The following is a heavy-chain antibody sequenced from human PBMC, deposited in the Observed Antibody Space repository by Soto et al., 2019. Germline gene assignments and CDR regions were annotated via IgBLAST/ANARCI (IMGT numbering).Heavy chain of an antibody. CDR2: TYYRSKWYN. CDR3: AREPLTVTTPRGWFDP. CDR1: GDSVSSNSAA. D-gene: IGHD4-17*01. J-gene: IGHJ5*02. V-gene: IGHV6-1*01. Sequence: SQTLSLTCAISGDSVSSNSAAWNWIRQSPSRGLEWLGRTYYRSKWYNDYAVSVKSRITINPDTSKNQFSLQLNSVTPEDTAVYYCAREPLTVTTPRGWFDPWGQGTLVTVSS.